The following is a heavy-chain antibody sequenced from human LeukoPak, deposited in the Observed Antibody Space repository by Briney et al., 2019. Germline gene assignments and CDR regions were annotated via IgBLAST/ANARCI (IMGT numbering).Heavy chain of an antibody. V-gene: IGHV4-59*11. J-gene: IGHJ3*02. Sequence: SETLSLTCTVSGGSISSHYWSWIRQPPGKGLEWIEYIYYSGSTNYNPSLKSRVTISVDTSKNQFSLRLSSVTAADTAVYYCARGGLVLVGAFDIWGQGTMVTVSS. CDR2: IYYSGST. D-gene: IGHD2-8*02. CDR3: ARGGLVLVGAFDI. CDR1: GGSISSHY.